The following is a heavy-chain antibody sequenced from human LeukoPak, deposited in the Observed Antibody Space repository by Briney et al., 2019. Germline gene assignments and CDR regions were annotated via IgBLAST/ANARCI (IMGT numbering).Heavy chain of an antibody. Sequence: PGGSLRLSCAASGFTFSSYAMHWVRQAPGKGLEWVAVISYDGSNKYYADSVKGRFTISRDNSKSTLYLQMNSLRAEDTAVYYCATLKTTVTTYFDYWGRGTLVTVSS. J-gene: IGHJ4*02. CDR2: ISYDGSNK. D-gene: IGHD4-17*01. CDR3: ATLKTTVTTYFDY. CDR1: GFTFSSYA. V-gene: IGHV3-30*04.